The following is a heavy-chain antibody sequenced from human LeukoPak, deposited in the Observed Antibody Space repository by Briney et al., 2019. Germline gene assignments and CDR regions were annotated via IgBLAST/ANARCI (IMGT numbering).Heavy chain of an antibody. CDR3: AREVGTVASQYYFDY. CDR2: IYTSGRT. Sequence: PSETLSLTCTVSGGSISSSSYYWSWIRQPAGKGLEWIGRIYTSGRTNYNPSLKSRVTMSVDTSKNQFSLKLSSVTAADTAVYYCAREVGTVASQYYFDYWGQGTLVTVSS. CDR1: GGSISSSSYY. J-gene: IGHJ4*02. V-gene: IGHV4-61*02. D-gene: IGHD4-23*01.